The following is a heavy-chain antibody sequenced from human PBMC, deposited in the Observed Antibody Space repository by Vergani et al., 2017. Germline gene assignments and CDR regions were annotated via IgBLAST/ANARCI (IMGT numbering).Heavy chain of an antibody. D-gene: IGHD3-22*01. V-gene: IGHV3-9*01. J-gene: IGHJ5*02. CDR2: ISWNSGSI. CDR3: AKTGYDSSGYYYS. CDR1: SFPFPPYP. Sequence: EVQLVESGGGLVQPAWSLTLSSPPSSFPFPPYPLPLVRHAPGNALEWVSGISWNSGSIGYADSVKGRFTISRYNAKNTLYLQMNSLRAEDTALYYCAKTGYDSSGYYYSWGQGTLVTVSS.